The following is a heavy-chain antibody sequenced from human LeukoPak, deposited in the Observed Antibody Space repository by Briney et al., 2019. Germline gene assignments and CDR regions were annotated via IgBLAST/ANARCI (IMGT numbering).Heavy chain of an antibody. CDR1: GGSICSHY. D-gene: IGHD2-21*02. V-gene: IGHV4-59*11. J-gene: IGHJ3*02. Sequence: SETLSLTCTVSGGSICSHYWSWIRQPPGKGLEWIGYIYYSGSTNYNPSLKSRVTISVDTSKNQFSLKLSSVTAADTAVYYCARDLPRYCGGDCYMGAFDIWGQGTMVTVSS. CDR2: IYYSGST. CDR3: ARDLPRYCGGDCYMGAFDI.